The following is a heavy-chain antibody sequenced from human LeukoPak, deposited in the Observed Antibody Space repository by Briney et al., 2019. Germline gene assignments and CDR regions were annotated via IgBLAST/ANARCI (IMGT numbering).Heavy chain of an antibody. D-gene: IGHD3-3*01. CDR2: IIPIFGTA. J-gene: IGHJ4*02. CDR3: ASAVLRFLEWLLVLDY. Sequence: AAGVKVSCKASGYTYTRFYMHWVRQAPGQGLEWMGGIIPIFGTANYAQKFQGRVTFTTDESTSTAYMELSSLRSEDTAVYYCASAVLRFLEWLLVLDYWGQGTLVTVSS. V-gene: IGHV1-69*05. CDR1: GYTYTRFY.